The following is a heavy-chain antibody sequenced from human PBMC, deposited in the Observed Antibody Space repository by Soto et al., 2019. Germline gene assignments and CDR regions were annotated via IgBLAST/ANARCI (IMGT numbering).Heavy chain of an antibody. V-gene: IGHV4-39*01. Sequence: SETLSLTCTVSGGSISSSSYYWGWIRQPPGKGLEWIGSIYYSGSTYYNPSLKSRVTISVDTSKNQFSLKLSSVTAADTAVYYCARTYCSGGSCYSVGWFDPWGQGTLVTVSS. J-gene: IGHJ5*02. D-gene: IGHD2-15*01. CDR3: ARTYCSGGSCYSVGWFDP. CDR2: IYYSGST. CDR1: GGSISSSSYY.